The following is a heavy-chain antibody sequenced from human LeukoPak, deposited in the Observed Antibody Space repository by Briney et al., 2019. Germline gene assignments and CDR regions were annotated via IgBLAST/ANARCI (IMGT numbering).Heavy chain of an antibody. CDR3: ARSYIPSRNQLSVVVTAIDY. D-gene: IGHD2-21*02. V-gene: IGHV3-64*01. CDR1: GFIFSSHW. Sequence: PGGSLRLSCAASGFIFSSHWMSWVRQAPGKGLEYVSAISSNGGSTYYANSVKGRFTISRDNSKNTLYLQMGSLRAEDMAVYYCARSYIPSRNQLSVVVTAIDYWGQGTLVTVSS. CDR2: ISSNGGST. J-gene: IGHJ4*02.